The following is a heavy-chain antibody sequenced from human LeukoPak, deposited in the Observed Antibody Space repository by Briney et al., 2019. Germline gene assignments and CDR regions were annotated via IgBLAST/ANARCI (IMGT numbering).Heavy chain of an antibody. V-gene: IGHV4-61*02. CDR3: ASSDSSDYMRGFLDY. CDR2: IYTSGST. J-gene: IGHJ4*02. Sequence: SQTLSLTCTVSGGSISSGSYYWSWIRQPAGKGLEWIGRIYTSGSTNYNPSLKSRVTISVDTSKNQFSLKLSSVTAADTAVYYCASSDSSDYMRGFLDYWGQGTLVTVSS. CDR1: GGSISSGSYY. D-gene: IGHD3-22*01.